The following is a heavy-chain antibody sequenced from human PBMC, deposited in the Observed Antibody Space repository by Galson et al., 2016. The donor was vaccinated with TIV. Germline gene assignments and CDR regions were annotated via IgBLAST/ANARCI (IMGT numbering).Heavy chain of an antibody. CDR2: IIGVFGTA. V-gene: IGHV1-69*05. CDR1: GGIFNNYA. D-gene: IGHD1-1*01. Sequence: SVKVSCKASGGIFNNYAISWVRQAPGQGLAWMGGIIGVFGTANYAQKFQGRVTLTTDESTRTAYMELSSLRSEDTAIYYCARSTTYYYYYMDVWGKGTTVTVSS. J-gene: IGHJ6*03. CDR3: ARSTTYYYYYMDV.